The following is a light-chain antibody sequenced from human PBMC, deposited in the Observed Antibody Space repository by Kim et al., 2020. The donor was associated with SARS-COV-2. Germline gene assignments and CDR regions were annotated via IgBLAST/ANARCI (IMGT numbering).Light chain of an antibody. V-gene: IGLV2-14*03. CDR1: SSDVGGSNF. J-gene: IGLJ3*02. CDR3: SSNTSSSTVV. Sequence: GQSITISCSGTSSDVGGSNFVSWYQQHPGKAPKLMISDVSGRPSGVSNRFSGSKSGNTASLTISGLQAEDEADYYCSSNTSSSTVVFGGGTKLTVL. CDR2: DVS.